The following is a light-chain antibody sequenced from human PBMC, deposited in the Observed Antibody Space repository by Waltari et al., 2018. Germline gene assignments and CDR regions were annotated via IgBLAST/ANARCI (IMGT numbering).Light chain of an antibody. J-gene: IGKJ1*01. Sequence: EFLLTQSPGTLSLSPGARATLSFRASQRVGKYLAWYQQKPGQSPMLLIYHTSTRATGIPDRFAVSGSGTDFSLTIRRLEAEDFAVYYCQKYDRLPATFGQGTKVEIK. CDR2: HTS. V-gene: IGKV3-20*01. CDR1: QRVGKY. CDR3: QKYDRLPAT.